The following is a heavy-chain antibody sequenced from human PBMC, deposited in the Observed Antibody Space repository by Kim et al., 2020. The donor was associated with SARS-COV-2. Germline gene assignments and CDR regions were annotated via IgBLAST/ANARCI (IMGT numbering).Heavy chain of an antibody. V-gene: IGHV3-73*01. CDR1: GFTFSGSA. CDR3: TRPEISTSYNYGMDV. J-gene: IGHJ6*01. Sequence: GGSLRLSCAASGFTFSGSATHWVRQASGKGLEWVGRIRAKAYSYATAYAASVKGRFTASRDDSKNTAYLQMNSLETEDTAVYYCTRPEISTSYNYGMDV. CDR2: IRAKAYSYAT. D-gene: IGHD2-2*01.